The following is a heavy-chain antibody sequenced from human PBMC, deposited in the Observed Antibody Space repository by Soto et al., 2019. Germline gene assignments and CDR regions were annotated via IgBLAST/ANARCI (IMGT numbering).Heavy chain of an antibody. J-gene: IGHJ6*02. CDR3: AKDRGLAESGTWSHYYYGMDV. CDR2: ISSDGSSY. CDR1: GFTLTNNG. D-gene: IGHD1-26*01. V-gene: IGHV3-30*18. Sequence: QVQLLESGGGVVQPGRSLRLSCVASGFTLTNNGMHWVRQAPGQGLEWVAVISSDGSSYYYGDSVRGRFTISRDTSKNTLFLEMNSLTTADTAVYYCAKDRGLAESGTWSHYYYGMDVWVQGTSVTVS.